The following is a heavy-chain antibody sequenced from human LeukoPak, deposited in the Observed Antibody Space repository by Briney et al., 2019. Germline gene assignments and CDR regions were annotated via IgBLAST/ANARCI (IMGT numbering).Heavy chain of an antibody. J-gene: IGHJ4*02. Sequence: GASVKVSCKASGYTFTGYYIHRVRQAPGQGLEWMEWINPNSGGTNYAQKFQGRVTMTRDTSISTAYMELSRLRSDDTAVYYCAREELGTSKADYWGQGTLVTVSS. CDR2: INPNSGGT. V-gene: IGHV1-2*02. D-gene: IGHD3-10*01. CDR3: AREELGTSKADY. CDR1: GYTFTGYY.